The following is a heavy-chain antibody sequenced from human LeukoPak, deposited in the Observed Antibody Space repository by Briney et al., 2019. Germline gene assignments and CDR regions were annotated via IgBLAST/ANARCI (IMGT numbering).Heavy chain of an antibody. D-gene: IGHD2-2*01. Sequence: GGSLRLSCAASGFTFSSYAMSWVRQAPGKGLEWVSAISGGGGSTYYADSVKGRFTISRDNSKNTLYLQMNSLRAEDTAVYYCAKGPDCSSTSCYARRFSFAYWGQGTLVTVSS. V-gene: IGHV3-23*01. CDR3: AKGPDCSSTSCYARRFSFAY. J-gene: IGHJ4*02. CDR2: ISGGGGST. CDR1: GFTFSSYA.